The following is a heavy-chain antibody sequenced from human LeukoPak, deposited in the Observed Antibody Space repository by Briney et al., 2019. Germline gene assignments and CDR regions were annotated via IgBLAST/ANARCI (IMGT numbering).Heavy chain of an antibody. V-gene: IGHV3-74*01. CDR3: ASGRQLGY. J-gene: IGHJ4*02. D-gene: IGHD6-13*01. CDR1: GTSFSSHW. Sequence: PGGSLRLACAASGTSFSSHWMHWVRQAPGKGLVWVAHINRDGSSTTYADSVKGRFTISRDNAKNTLYLQMNSLRAEDAAVYYCASGRQLGYWGQGTLVTVSS. CDR2: INRDGSST.